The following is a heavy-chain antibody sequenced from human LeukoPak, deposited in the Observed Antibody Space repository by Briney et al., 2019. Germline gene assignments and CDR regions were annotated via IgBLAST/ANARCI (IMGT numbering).Heavy chain of an antibody. D-gene: IGHD2-2*01. V-gene: IGHV1-18*01. Sequence: ASVKVSCKASGYTFTSYGISWVRQAPGQGLEWMGWISAYNGNTNYAQKPQGRVTMTTDTSTSTAYMELRSLRSDDTAVYYCARDPLIVVVPAAIGSVDPYYYYGMDVWGQGTSVTVSS. CDR3: ARDPLIVVVPAAIGSVDPYYYYGMDV. CDR2: ISAYNGNT. J-gene: IGHJ6*02. CDR1: GYTFTSYG.